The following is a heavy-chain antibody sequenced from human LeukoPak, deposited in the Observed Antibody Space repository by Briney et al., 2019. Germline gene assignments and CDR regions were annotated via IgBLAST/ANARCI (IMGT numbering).Heavy chain of an antibody. Sequence: PSQTLSLTCTVSGGSISSGGYYWNWIRQHPGKGLEWIGYIYYSGSTNYNPSLKSRVTISVNTSKNQFSLKLSAVTAADTAVYYCARDPTFYYEIRGERGFDIWGQGTMVTVSS. CDR2: IYYSGST. D-gene: IGHD3-22*01. CDR3: ARDPTFYYEIRGERGFDI. CDR1: GGSISSGGYY. J-gene: IGHJ3*02. V-gene: IGHV4-30-4*08.